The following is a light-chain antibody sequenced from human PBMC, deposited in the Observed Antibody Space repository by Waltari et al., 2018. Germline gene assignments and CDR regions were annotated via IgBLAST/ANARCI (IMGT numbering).Light chain of an antibody. Sequence: SSDLTQPPSVSVSPGETARITCSGETLPKQYSYWYQQKSGQAPVLVIYKDTERPSGIPERFSGSSSGKTVTLTISGVQPEDEAVYYCQSSDNSGFVDVFGIGTQVTVL. CDR3: QSSDNSGFVDV. CDR2: KDT. V-gene: IGLV3-25*03. J-gene: IGLJ1*01. CDR1: TLPKQY.